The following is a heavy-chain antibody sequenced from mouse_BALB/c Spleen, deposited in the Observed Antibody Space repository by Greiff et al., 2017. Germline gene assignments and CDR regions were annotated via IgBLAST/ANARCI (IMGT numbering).Heavy chain of an antibody. V-gene: IGHV1-80*01. CDR3: ARLGYPAY. J-gene: IGHJ3*01. Sequence: QVQLQQSGAELVRPGSSVKISCKASGYAFSSYWMNWVKQRPGQGLEWIGQIYPGDGDTNYNGKFKGKATLTADKSSSTAYMQLSSLTSEDSAVYFCARLGYPAYWGQGTLVTVSA. CDR1: GYAFSSYW. D-gene: IGHD3-3*01. CDR2: IYPGDGDT.